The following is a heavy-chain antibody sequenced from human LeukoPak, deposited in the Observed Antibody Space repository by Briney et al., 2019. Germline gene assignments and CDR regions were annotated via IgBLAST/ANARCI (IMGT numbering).Heavy chain of an antibody. CDR2: ISAYNGNT. V-gene: IGHV1-18*01. CDR1: GYTFTSHG. D-gene: IGHD1-26*01. J-gene: IGHJ4*02. CDR3: ARDSGSYYIGNIGY. Sequence: ASVKVSCKASGYTFTSHGISWVRQAPGQGLEWMGWISAYNGNTNYAQKLQGRVTMTTDTSTSTAYMELRSLRSDDTAVYYCARDSGSYYIGNIGYWGQGTLVTVSS.